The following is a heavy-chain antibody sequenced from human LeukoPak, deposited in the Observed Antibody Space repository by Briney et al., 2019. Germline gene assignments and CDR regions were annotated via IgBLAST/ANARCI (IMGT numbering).Heavy chain of an antibody. D-gene: IGHD3-10*01. CDR1: GFTFSNYA. CDR2: ISYDGNNK. CDR3: ARDLTMDHLDY. V-gene: IGHV3-30*04. J-gene: IGHJ4*02. Sequence: PGRSLRLSCAAPGFTFSNYAMHWVPQAPGKGLEWVAVISYDGNNKYYADSVKGRFTIARDNSKNTLYLQMNSLRPEDTAVYYCARDLTMDHLDYWGQGTLVTVSS.